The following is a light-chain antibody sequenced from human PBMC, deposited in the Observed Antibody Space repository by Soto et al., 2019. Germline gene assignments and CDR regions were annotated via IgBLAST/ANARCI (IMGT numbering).Light chain of an antibody. J-gene: IGKJ1*01. CDR2: GAS. V-gene: IGKV3-15*01. CDR3: QQYNKWRT. Sequence: EIVMTQSPATLSVSPGERATLSCRASESVSSNLAWYQQKPGQAPRLLIYGASTRATGIPARISGSGSGTEFTPTISSRQSEDFAVYYCQQYNKWRTFGQGTKVEVK. CDR1: ESVSSN.